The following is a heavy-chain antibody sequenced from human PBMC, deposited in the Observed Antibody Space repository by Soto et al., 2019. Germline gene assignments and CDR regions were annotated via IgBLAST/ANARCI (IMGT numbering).Heavy chain of an antibody. D-gene: IGHD3-22*01. J-gene: IGHJ6*02. CDR3: ARAGAPHYYDSSGYPGYYYGMDV. Sequence: ASVKVSCKASGYTFTGYYMHWVRQAPGQGLEWMGWINPNSGGTNYAQKFQGWVTMTRDTSISTAYMELSRLRSDDTAVYYCARAGAPHYYDSSGYPGYYYGMDVWGQGTTVTSP. V-gene: IGHV1-2*04. CDR2: INPNSGGT. CDR1: GYTFTGYY.